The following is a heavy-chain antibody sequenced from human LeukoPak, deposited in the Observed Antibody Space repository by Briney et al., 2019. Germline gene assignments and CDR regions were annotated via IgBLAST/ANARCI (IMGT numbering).Heavy chain of an antibody. CDR3: ATDERGGGYDSSPY. CDR2: INPKSGDT. D-gene: IGHD3-22*01. V-gene: IGHV1-2*02. Sequence: ASVTVSFKAXGYTFSDYYIHWVRQAPREGLEWMGWINPKSGDTNYVQRFQGRVTMTRDTSITTAYMELSRLKSGDTAVYYCATDERGGGYDSSPYWGQGTLVTVSS. J-gene: IGHJ4*02. CDR1: GYTFSDYY.